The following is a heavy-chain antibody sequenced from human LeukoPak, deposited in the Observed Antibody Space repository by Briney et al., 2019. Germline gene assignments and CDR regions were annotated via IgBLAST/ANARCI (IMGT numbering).Heavy chain of an antibody. Sequence: PGGTLRLSCAASGFTLRSSDMNWIRQAPGKGLEWVSAIGGSGGGTTYYANSVKGRFTISRDNSKNTLHLQMISLRAEDTAVYYCARVPSRWSSGSPPSYWFDPWGQGTLVTVSS. D-gene: IGHD6-19*01. V-gene: IGHV3-23*01. CDR2: IGGSGGGTT. J-gene: IGHJ5*02. CDR1: GFTLRSSD. CDR3: ARVPSRWSSGSPPSYWFDP.